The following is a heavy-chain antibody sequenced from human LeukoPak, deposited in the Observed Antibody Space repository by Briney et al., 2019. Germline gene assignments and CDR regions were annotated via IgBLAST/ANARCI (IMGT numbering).Heavy chain of an antibody. V-gene: IGHV3-7*01. CDR3: AAPATA. CDR1: GFICSSCW. J-gene: IGHJ5*02. CDR2: VNEDGTAK. Sequence: PGGSLRLSCAISGFICSSCWMNWVRQAPGKGLEWVATVNEDGTAKFYVDSVKGRFTIFRDNARSSLDLQMNSLTVEDTAMYYCAAPATAWGQGTLVTVSS.